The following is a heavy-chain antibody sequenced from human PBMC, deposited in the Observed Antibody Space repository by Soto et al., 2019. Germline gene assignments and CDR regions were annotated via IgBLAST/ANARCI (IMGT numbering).Heavy chain of an antibody. Sequence: QVQLQESGPGLVKPSQTLSLTCTVSGGSISSGVYYWSWIRQHPGKGLEWMGYIYYSGSTYYNQSLKSRVTISVDTSKNQFSLKLSSVTAADTAVYYCASAEDSKAGCDYWGQGTLVTVSS. CDR3: ASAEDSKAGCDY. V-gene: IGHV4-31*03. CDR1: GGSISSGVYY. J-gene: IGHJ4*02. D-gene: IGHD6-19*01. CDR2: IYYSGST.